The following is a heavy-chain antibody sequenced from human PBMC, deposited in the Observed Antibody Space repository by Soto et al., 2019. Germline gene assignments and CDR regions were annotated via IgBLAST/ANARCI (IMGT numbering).Heavy chain of an antibody. CDR1: GYSFTSYW. V-gene: IGHV5-51*01. D-gene: IGHD2-15*01. CDR2: IYPGDSDT. Sequence: PGESLKISCKGSGYSFTSYWIGWVRQMPGKGLEWMGIIYPGDSDTRYSPSFQGQVTISADKSISTAYLQWSSLKASDTAMYYCARSEYCSGGSWYTHDAFDIWCQGTMVTVSS. J-gene: IGHJ3*02. CDR3: ARSEYCSGGSWYTHDAFDI.